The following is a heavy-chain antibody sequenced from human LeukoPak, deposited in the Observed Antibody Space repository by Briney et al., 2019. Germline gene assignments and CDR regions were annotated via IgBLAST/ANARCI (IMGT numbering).Heavy chain of an antibody. D-gene: IGHD3-22*01. CDR3: ARGGVYDSSGYYSGSYYFDY. CDR1: GFTFSSYS. Sequence: GGSLRLSCAASGFTFSSYSMNWVRQAPGKGLEWVSYISSSSSTIYYADSVKGRFTISRDNAKNSLYLQMNSLRAEDTAVYYCARGGVYDSSGYYSGSYYFDYWGQGTLVTVSS. CDR2: ISSSSSTI. J-gene: IGHJ4*02. V-gene: IGHV3-48*04.